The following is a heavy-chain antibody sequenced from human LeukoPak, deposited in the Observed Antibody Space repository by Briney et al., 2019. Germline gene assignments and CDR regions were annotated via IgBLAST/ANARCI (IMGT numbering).Heavy chain of an antibody. J-gene: IGHJ4*02. V-gene: IGHV4-34*01. CDR2: INHSGNT. CDR1: GGSFSGYY. D-gene: IGHD3-10*01. CDR3: ARLPDYYSRHGAPG. Sequence: SETLSLTCAVYGGSFSGYYWSWIRQSPGKGLEWIGEINHSGNTNYNPSLKSRVTISVDTSKNQFSLKLSSVTAADTAVYYCARLPDYYSRHGAPGWGQGTLVTVSS.